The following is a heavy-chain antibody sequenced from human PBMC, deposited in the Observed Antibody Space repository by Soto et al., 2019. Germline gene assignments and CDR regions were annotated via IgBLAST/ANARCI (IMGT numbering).Heavy chain of an antibody. Sequence: AETLSLTCAVYGGSFSGYYWSWIRQPPGKGLEWIGEINHSGSANYNPSLKSRVTISVDTSKNQFSLKLSSVTAADTAVYYCARVFSEWLSIDYYYYMDVWGKGTTVTVSS. D-gene: IGHD3-3*01. J-gene: IGHJ6*03. V-gene: IGHV4-34*01. CDR2: INHSGSA. CDR3: ARVFSEWLSIDYYYYMDV. CDR1: GGSFSGYY.